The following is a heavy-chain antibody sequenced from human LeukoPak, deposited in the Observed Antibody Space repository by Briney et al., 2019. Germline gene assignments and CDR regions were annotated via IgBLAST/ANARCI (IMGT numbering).Heavy chain of an antibody. V-gene: IGHV3-48*04. CDR2: ISSSSSTI. Sequence: GGSLRLSCAASGFTFSSYSMNWVRQAPGKGLEWVSYISSSSSTIYYADSVKGRFTISRDNAKNSLYLQMNSLRAEDMALYYCAKGGDTTGDYYYMDVWGKGTTVTVSS. D-gene: IGHD3-10*01. CDR3: AKGGDTTGDYYYMDV. CDR1: GFTFSSYS. J-gene: IGHJ6*03.